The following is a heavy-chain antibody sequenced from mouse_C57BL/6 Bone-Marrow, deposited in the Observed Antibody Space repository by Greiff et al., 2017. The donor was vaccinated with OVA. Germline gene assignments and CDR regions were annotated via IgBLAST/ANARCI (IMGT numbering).Heavy chain of an antibody. CDR1: GYTFTSYW. Sequence: VQLQQSGAELAKPGASVKLSCKASGYTFTSYWMHWVKQRPGQGLEWIGYINPSSGYTKYNQKFKDKATLTVDTSSSTAYMQLSSLTSEDSAVYYCARRGGLRPWYFDVWGTGTTVTVSS. CDR3: ARRGGLRPWYFDV. D-gene: IGHD2-4*01. J-gene: IGHJ1*03. V-gene: IGHV1-7*01. CDR2: INPSSGYT.